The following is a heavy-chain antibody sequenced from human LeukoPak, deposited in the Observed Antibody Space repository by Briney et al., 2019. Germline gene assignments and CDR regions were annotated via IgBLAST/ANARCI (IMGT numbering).Heavy chain of an antibody. CDR1: GGSISSYNW. CDR2: MFHSGAT. D-gene: IGHD3-16*01. V-gene: IGHV4-4*02. J-gene: IGHJ4*02. CDR3: ARKRGYYFDY. Sequence: PSETLSLTCAVSGGSISSYNWWNWVRQSPVKGLEWIGEMFHSGATNYNPSLKSRVAISVDTSKNQFSLKLSSVTAADTAVFYCARKRGYYFDYWGQGTLVTVSS.